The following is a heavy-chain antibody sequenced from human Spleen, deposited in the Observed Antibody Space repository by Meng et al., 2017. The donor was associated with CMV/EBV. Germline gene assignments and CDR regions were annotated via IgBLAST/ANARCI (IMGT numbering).Heavy chain of an antibody. V-gene: IGHV1-3*01. Sequence: ASVKVSCKASGYTFTSYAMHWVRQAPGQRLEWMGWSNAGNGNTKYSQKFQGRVTMTRDTSTSTVYMELSSLRSEDTAVYYCARDSKVTQMGYGMDVWGQGTTVTVSS. CDR1: GYTFTSYA. D-gene: IGHD2-21*02. J-gene: IGHJ6*02. CDR2: SNAGNGNT. CDR3: ARDSKVTQMGYGMDV.